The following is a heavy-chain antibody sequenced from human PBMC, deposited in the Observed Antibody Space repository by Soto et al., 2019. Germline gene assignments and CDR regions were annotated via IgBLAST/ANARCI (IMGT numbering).Heavy chain of an antibody. CDR3: ARDWGGEGTFDY. D-gene: IGHD3-16*01. J-gene: IGHJ4*02. CDR2: ISSSSSYI. Sequence: EVQLVESGGGLVKPGGSLRLSCAASGFTLSSCSMNWVRQAPGKGLEWVSSISSSSSYIYYADSVKGRFTISRDNAKNSLYLQMNSLRAEDTAVYYCARDWGGEGTFDYWGQGTLVTVSS. CDR1: GFTLSSCS. V-gene: IGHV3-21*01.